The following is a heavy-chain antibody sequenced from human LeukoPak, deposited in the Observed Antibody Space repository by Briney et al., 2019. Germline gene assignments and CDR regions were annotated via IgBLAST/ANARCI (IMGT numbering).Heavy chain of an antibody. D-gene: IGHD3-10*01. CDR1: GGSISSYY. CDR2: IYTSGST. J-gene: IGHJ4*02. CDR3: ARHGDTMVRGVSEVDY. V-gene: IGHV4-4*09. Sequence: PSETLSLTCTVSGGSISSYYWSWIRQPPGKGLEWIGYIYTSGSTSYNPSLKSRVTISVDTSKNQFSLKLSSVTAADTAVYYCARHGDTMVRGVSEVDYWGQGTLVTVSS.